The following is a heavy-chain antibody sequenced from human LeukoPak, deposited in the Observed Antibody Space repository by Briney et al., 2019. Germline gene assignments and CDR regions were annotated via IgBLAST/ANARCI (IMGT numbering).Heavy chain of an antibody. J-gene: IGHJ4*02. CDR1: GYTFTSYA. CDR3: ARDRFSSSWYMTNFDY. D-gene: IGHD6-13*01. CDR2: ISAYNGNT. Sequence: GASVKVSCKASGYTFTSYAISWVRQAPGQGLEWMGWISAYNGNTNYAQKLQGRVTMTTDTSTSTVYMDLGSLRSDDTAVYYCARDRFSSSWYMTNFDYWGQGTLVTVSS. V-gene: IGHV1-18*01.